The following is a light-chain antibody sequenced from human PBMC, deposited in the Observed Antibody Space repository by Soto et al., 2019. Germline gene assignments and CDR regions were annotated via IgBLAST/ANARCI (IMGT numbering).Light chain of an antibody. CDR3: QQYSSYSVT. CDR1: QSLSSC. V-gene: IGKV1-5*01. J-gene: IGKJ1*01. Sequence: MTQSPATLSVSPGERLTLSFRASQSLSSCLAWYQQKPGKAPKLLIYDASTLKSGVPSRFSGSGSGTEFTLTISSRQPDDFAAYYCQQYSSYSVTFGQGTKVENK. CDR2: DAS.